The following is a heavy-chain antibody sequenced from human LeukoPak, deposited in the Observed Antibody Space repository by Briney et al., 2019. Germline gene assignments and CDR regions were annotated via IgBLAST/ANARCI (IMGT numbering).Heavy chain of an antibody. CDR3: ARAPSEIGGYYPEYFRH. Sequence: GGSLRLSCAASGFSFSSYWMHWVRQAPGKGLVWVSRIKSDGKTNYADSVKGRFTISRDNAKNTVSLQMNSLRAEDTGVYYCARAPSEIGGYYPEYFRHWGQGTLVTVSS. D-gene: IGHD3-22*01. J-gene: IGHJ1*01. CDR2: IKSDGKT. V-gene: IGHV3-74*01. CDR1: GFSFSSYW.